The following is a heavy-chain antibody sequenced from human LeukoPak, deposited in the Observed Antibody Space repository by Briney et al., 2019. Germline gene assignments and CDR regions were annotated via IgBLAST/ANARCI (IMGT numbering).Heavy chain of an antibody. CDR3: ARRAGYFDL. CDR2: PSSSSSTI. Sequence: AGSLTLSCAGYTFTFNSFRMKRHRPAQGKGRVWFFNPSSSSSTISYTDSVKGRVNNSRDNAKNSLYLQMNSLRDEDTAVYYCARRAGYFDLWGRGTLVTVSS. CDR1: TFTFNSFR. V-gene: IGHV3-48*02. J-gene: IGHJ2*01.